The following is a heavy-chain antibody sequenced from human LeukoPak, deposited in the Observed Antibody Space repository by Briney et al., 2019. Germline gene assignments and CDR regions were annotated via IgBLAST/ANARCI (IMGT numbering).Heavy chain of an antibody. CDR1: GGSISSSSYY. CDR2: IYYSGST. Sequence: PSETLSLTCTVSGGSISSSSYYWGWIRQPPGKGLEWIGSIYYSGSTYYNPSLKSRVTISVDTSKNQFSLKLSSVTAADTAVYYCARVSDGFGELLTFYFDYWGQGTLVTVSS. CDR3: ARVSDGFGELLTFYFDY. V-gene: IGHV4-39*07. D-gene: IGHD3-10*01. J-gene: IGHJ4*02.